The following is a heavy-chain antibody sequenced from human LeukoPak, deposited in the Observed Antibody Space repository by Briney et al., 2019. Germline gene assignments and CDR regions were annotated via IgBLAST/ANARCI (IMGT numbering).Heavy chain of an antibody. CDR2: IIPLFRTS. Sequence: GASVKVSCKASGGTFSSYAISWVRRAPGQGLEWMGGIIPLFRTSNHAQKFQGRVTLTADESTTTAYMELSSLTSEDTAVYYCAIVLRERPMPPHGDNWGQGTLVIVSS. CDR1: GGTFSSYA. J-gene: IGHJ4*02. CDR3: AIVLRERPMPPHGDN. D-gene: IGHD2-2*01. V-gene: IGHV1-69*01.